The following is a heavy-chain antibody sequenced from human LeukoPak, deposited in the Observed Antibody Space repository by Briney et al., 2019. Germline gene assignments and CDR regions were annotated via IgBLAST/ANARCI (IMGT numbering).Heavy chain of an antibody. Sequence: SVKVSCKASGGTFSSYAISWVRQAPGQGLEWMGRIIPILGIANYAQKFQGRVTITADKSTSTAYMELSSPRSEDTAVYYCARDYYDSSGSDAFDIWGQGTMVTVSS. J-gene: IGHJ3*02. CDR1: GGTFSSYA. D-gene: IGHD3-22*01. CDR3: ARDYYDSSGSDAFDI. V-gene: IGHV1-69*04. CDR2: IIPILGIA.